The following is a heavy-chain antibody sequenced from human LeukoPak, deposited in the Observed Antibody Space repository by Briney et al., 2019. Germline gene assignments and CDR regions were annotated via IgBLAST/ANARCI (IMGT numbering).Heavy chain of an antibody. D-gene: IGHD1-7*01. CDR1: GFTFSSYG. CDR3: AREWGQYNWNYVLYY. V-gene: IGHV3-23*01. Sequence: PGGTLRLSCAASGFTFSSYGMSWVRQAPGKGLEWVSAISGSGGSTYYADSVKGRFTISRDNSKNTLYLQMNSLRADDTAIYYCAREWGQYNWNYVLYYWGQGSLVTVSS. J-gene: IGHJ4*02. CDR2: ISGSGGST.